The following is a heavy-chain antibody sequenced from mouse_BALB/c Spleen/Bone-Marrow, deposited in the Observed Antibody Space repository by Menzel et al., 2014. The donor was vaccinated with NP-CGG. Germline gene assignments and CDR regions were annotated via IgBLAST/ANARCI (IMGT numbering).Heavy chain of an antibody. V-gene: IGHV5-9-4*01. CDR1: GFTFSTYA. CDR2: ISGGGSYT. Sequence: EVKLVESGGGFVKPGGSLKLSCAASGFTFSTYAMSWVRQSPEKRLEWVAEISGGGSYTYYPDTVTGRFTISRDNAKNTLYLEMSSQRSEDTAMYYCVRVNGKRCFDGWGAGTTVTVSS. J-gene: IGHJ1*01. CDR3: VRVNGKRCFDG. D-gene: IGHD4-1*01.